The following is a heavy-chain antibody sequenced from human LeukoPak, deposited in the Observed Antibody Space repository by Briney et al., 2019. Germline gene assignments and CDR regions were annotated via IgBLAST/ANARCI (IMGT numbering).Heavy chain of an antibody. CDR2: ISGSGGST. CDR3: AKSVGSCNTTSCYSQSNDF. V-gene: IGHV3-23*01. J-gene: IGHJ4*02. D-gene: IGHD2-2*01. Sequence: PGGSLRLSCAASGFSFSSYAMSWVRQAPGKGLEWVSSISGSGGSTYYADSVKGWFTISRDNSKNTLSLQMNSLRAEDTAVYFCAKSVGSCNTTSCYSQSNDFWGQGTLVTVSS. CDR1: GFSFSSYA.